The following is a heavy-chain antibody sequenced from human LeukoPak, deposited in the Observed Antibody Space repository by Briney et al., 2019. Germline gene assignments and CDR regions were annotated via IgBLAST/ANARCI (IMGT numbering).Heavy chain of an antibody. CDR1: GFTFSSYS. V-gene: IGHV3-21*01. Sequence: GGSLTLSSAASGFTFSSYSMNWVRQAPGKGLEWVSSISSTSTYIYYADSVKGRFTISRDNAKNSLYLQMNSLRAEDTAVYYCSTSPSWGVWGKEPTDSVSS. J-gene: IGHJ6*04. D-gene: IGHD3-16*01. CDR3: STSPSWGV. CDR2: ISSTSTYI.